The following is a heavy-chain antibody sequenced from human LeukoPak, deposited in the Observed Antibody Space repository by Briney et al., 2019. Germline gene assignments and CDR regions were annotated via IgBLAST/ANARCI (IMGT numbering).Heavy chain of an antibody. J-gene: IGHJ6*02. D-gene: IGHD3-10*01. CDR1: GFTFDDYP. CDR2: ISWNSGSR. V-gene: IGHV3-9*01. CDR3: AKGYGSESYSRNYYYYYGMDV. Sequence: GGSLRLSCAASGFTFDDYPMHWVRQAPGKGLEWVSGISWNSGSRGYADSVKGRFTISRDNAKNSLYLQMNSLRAEDTALYYCAKGYGSESYSRNYYYYYGMDVWGQGTTVTVSS.